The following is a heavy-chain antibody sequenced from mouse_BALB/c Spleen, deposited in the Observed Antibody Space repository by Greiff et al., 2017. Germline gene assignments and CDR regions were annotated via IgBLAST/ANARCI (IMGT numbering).Heavy chain of an antibody. V-gene: IGHV1-18*01. J-gene: IGHJ3*01. D-gene: IGHD1-1*01. CDR1: GYSFTGYT. Sequence: VQLKQSGPELVKPGASMKISCKASGYSFTGYTMNWVKQSHGKNLEWIGLINPYNGGTSYNQKFKGKATLTVDKSSSTAYMELLSLTSEDSAVYYCAREEAYYYGSSYGFAYWGQGTLVTVSA. CDR2: INPYNGGT. CDR3: AREEAYYYGSSYGFAY.